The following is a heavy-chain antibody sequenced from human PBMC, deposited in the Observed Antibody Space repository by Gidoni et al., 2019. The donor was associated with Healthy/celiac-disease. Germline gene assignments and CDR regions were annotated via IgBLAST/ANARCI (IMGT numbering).Heavy chain of an antibody. CDR2: ISYDGSNK. V-gene: IGHV3-30*04. J-gene: IGHJ4*02. Sequence: QVQLVESGGGVVQPGRSLRLSCSASGFTFSSYAMHWVRQAPGKGLEWVAVISYDGSNKYYADYVKGRFTISRDNSKNTLYLQMNSLRAEDTAVYYCAREGGGDGYNYWGQGTLVTVSS. CDR3: AREGGGDGYNY. CDR1: GFTFSSYA. D-gene: IGHD2-21*01.